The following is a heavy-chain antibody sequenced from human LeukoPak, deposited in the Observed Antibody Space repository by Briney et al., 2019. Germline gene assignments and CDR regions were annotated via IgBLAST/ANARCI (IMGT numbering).Heavy chain of an antibody. D-gene: IGHD5-18*01. Sequence: GGSLRLSCAASGFTFSSYGMHWARQAPGKGLEWVAVISYDGSNKYYADSVKGRFTISRDNSKNTLYLQMNSLRAEDTAVYYCAKGQLWTERLPFDYWGQGTLVTVSS. V-gene: IGHV3-30*18. J-gene: IGHJ4*02. CDR3: AKGQLWTERLPFDY. CDR2: ISYDGSNK. CDR1: GFTFSSYG.